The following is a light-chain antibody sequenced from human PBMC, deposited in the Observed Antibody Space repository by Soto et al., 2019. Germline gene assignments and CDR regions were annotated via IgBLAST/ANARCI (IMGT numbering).Light chain of an antibody. CDR3: QHYGSSSWT. J-gene: IGKJ1*01. CDR2: GAS. Sequence: EIVLTQSPVTLSFSPGERATLSCRASQSVSSSYLAWYQQKPGQAPRLLIYGASSRATGIPDRFSGSGSGTDFTLTISRLEPEDFAVYYCQHYGSSSWTFGQGTKVDIK. CDR1: QSVSSSY. V-gene: IGKV3-20*01.